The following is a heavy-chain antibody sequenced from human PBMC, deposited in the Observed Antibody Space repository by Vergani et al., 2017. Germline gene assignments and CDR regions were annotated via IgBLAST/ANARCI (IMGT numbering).Heavy chain of an antibody. J-gene: IGHJ4*02. V-gene: IGHV4-34*01. Sequence: QVQLQQWGAGLLKPSETLSLTCAVYGGSFSGYYWSWIRQPPGKGLEWIGEINHSGSTNYNPSLKSRVTISVDTSKNQFSLKLSSVTAADTAVYYCARGYINYYDSSGYYPDHDYWGQGTLVTVSS. CDR3: ARGYINYYDSSGYYPDHDY. CDR1: GGSFSGYY. CDR2: INHSGST. D-gene: IGHD3-22*01.